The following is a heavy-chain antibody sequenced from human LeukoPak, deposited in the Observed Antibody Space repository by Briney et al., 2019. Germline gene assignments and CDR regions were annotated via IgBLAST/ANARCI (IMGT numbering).Heavy chain of an antibody. CDR3: AKGVKHIVVVTAQPYFDY. J-gene: IGHJ4*02. Sequence: PGGSLRLSCAASGFTFGSYGMHWVRQAPGKGREWVTFIRNVGSNKYYADSVKGRFTISRDNSKNTLYKQMNTLRAEDTAVYYCAKGVKHIVVVTAQPYFDYWGQGTLVTVSS. CDR2: IRNVGSNK. V-gene: IGHV3-30*02. CDR1: GFTFGSYG. D-gene: IGHD2-21*02.